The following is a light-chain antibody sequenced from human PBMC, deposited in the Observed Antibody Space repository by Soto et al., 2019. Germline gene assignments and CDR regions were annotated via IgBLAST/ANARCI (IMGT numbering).Light chain of an antibody. CDR1: QTVSSNY. V-gene: IGKV3D-20*02. J-gene: IGKJ4*01. CDR3: QQRSNWLT. CDR2: SAS. Sequence: EIILTQSPDTLSLSPGERATLSCRASQTVSSNYLAWCQQRPGQAPRLLIYSASTRAPGIPARFSGSGSETDFTLTISRLEPEDYAVYHCQQRSNWLTFGGGTKVDIK.